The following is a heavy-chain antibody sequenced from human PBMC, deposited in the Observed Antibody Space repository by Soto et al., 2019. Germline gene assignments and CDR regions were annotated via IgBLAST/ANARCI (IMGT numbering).Heavy chain of an antibody. D-gene: IGHD5-12*01. Sequence: GESLKISCAASGFTFSDYSMTWVRQAPGKGLEWVSSISSSSKYIYYSDSLKGRFTISRDNAKNSLYLQMNSLRAEDTAVYYCARDLVATTPQGDAFDIWGQGTMVTVSS. CDR1: GFTFSDYS. V-gene: IGHV3-21*01. CDR2: ISSSSKYI. CDR3: ARDLVATTPQGDAFDI. J-gene: IGHJ3*02.